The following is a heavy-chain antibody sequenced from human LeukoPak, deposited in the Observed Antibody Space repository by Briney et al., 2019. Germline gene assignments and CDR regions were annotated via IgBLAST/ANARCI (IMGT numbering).Heavy chain of an antibody. CDR1: GFTVSSNS. CDR2: IYSDNT. CDR3: ARRAGAYSHPYDY. J-gene: IGHJ4*02. V-gene: IGHV3-53*01. D-gene: IGHD4/OR15-4a*01. Sequence: GGSLRLSCTVSGFTVSSNSMSWVRQAPGKGLEWVSFIYSDNTHYSDSVKGRFTISRDNSKNALYLQMNSLRAEDTTVCYCARRAGAYSHPYDYWGQGTLVTVSS.